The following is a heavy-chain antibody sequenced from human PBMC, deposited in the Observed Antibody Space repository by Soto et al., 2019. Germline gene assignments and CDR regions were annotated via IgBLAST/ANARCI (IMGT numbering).Heavy chain of an antibody. J-gene: IGHJ3*02. V-gene: IGHV3-66*01. CDR3: AREAFCSGGSCSQDAFDI. D-gene: IGHD2-15*01. CDR2: IYSGGST. Sequence: EVQLVESGGGLVQPGGSLRLSCAASGFTVSSNYMSWVRQAPGKGLEWVSVIYSGGSTYYADSVKGRFTISRDNSKNTLYIQMNSLRAEDTAVYYCAREAFCSGGSCSQDAFDIWGQGTMVTVSS. CDR1: GFTVSSNY.